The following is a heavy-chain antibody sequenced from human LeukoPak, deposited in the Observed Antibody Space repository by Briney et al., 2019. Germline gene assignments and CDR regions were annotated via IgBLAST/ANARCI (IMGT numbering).Heavy chain of an antibody. J-gene: IGHJ4*02. CDR2: ISSSSSYI. CDR1: GFTFSSYS. Sequence: GGSLRLSCAASGFTFSSYSMNWVRQAPGKGLEWVSSISSSSSYIYYADPVKGRFTISRDNAKNSLYLQMNSLRAEDTAVYYCARDILTESGSYSVYWCQGTLVTVSS. V-gene: IGHV3-21*01. D-gene: IGHD1-26*01. CDR3: ARDILTESGSYSVY.